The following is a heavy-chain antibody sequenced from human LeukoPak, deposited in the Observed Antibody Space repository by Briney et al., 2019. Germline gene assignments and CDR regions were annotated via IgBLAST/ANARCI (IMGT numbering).Heavy chain of an antibody. D-gene: IGHD3-9*01. CDR2: ISSSSSYT. V-gene: IGHV3-11*03. CDR3: ARLTSADYFDY. CDR1: GFTFRDYY. Sequence: PGGSLRLSCAASGFTFRDYYMSWIRQAPGKGLEWVSYISSSSSYTNYADSVKGRFTISRDNAKNSLYLQMNSLRAEDTAVYYCARLTSADYFDYWGQGTLVTVSS. J-gene: IGHJ4*02.